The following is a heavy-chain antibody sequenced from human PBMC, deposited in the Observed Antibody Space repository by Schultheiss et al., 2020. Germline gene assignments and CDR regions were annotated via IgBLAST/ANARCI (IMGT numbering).Heavy chain of an antibody. J-gene: IGHJ4*02. V-gene: IGHV4-34*09. CDR1: GGSFSGYY. CDR2: INHSGST. Sequence: SATLSLTCAVYGGSFSGYYWSWIRQPPGKGLEWIGEINHSGSTNYNPSLKSRVTISVDTSKNQFSLKLSSVTAADTALYYCAKDSGSDNAYWGQGTLVTVSS. D-gene: IGHD3-10*01. CDR3: AKDSGSDNAY.